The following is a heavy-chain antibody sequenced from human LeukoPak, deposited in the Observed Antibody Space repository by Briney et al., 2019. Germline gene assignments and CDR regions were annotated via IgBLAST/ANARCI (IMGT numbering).Heavy chain of an antibody. CDR2: INHSGST. CDR3: ARVGYYYGSGTDY. V-gene: IGHV4-34*01. CDR1: GFTFSSYA. Sequence: GSLRLSCAASGFTFSSYAMSWVRQAPGKGLEWIGEINHSGSTNYNPSLKSRVTISVDTSKNQFSLKLSSVTAADTAVYYCARVGYYYGSGTDYWGQGTLVTVSS. D-gene: IGHD3-10*01. J-gene: IGHJ4*02.